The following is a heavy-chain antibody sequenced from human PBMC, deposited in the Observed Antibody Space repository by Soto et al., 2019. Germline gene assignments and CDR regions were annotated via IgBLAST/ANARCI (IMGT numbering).Heavy chain of an antibody. J-gene: IGHJ6*02. Sequence: PSETLSLSCSVSGVSISNYYWDWIRQPAGKGLEWIGRIYTSGSTNYNPSLKSRVTMSVDTSKNQFSLNLNSVTAADTAVYYFSCQSQSGPFYSYYGMDVWGQGTTVTVSS. CDR1: GVSISNYY. CDR3: SCQSQSGPFYSYYGMDV. CDR2: IYTSGST. V-gene: IGHV4-4*07. D-gene: IGHD3-10*01.